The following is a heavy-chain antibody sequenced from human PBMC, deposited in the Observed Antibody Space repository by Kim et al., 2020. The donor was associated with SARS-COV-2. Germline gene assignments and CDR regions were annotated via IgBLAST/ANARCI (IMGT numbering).Heavy chain of an antibody. CDR3: AKDNVRDQDLYSSSWPVSMDV. Sequence: GGSLRLSCAASGFTFGDYAMHWVRQAPGKGLEWVSGISWNSGSIGYADSVKGRFTISRDNAKNSLYLQMNSLRAEDTALYYCAKDNVRDQDLYSSSWPVSMDVWGQGTTVTVSS. J-gene: IGHJ6*02. CDR1: GFTFGDYA. CDR2: ISWNSGSI. V-gene: IGHV3-9*01. D-gene: IGHD6-13*01.